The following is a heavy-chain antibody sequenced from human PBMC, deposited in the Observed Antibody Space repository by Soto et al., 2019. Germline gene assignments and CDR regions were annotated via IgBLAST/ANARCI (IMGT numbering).Heavy chain of an antibody. J-gene: IGHJ4*02. D-gene: IGHD3-3*01. Sequence: QVQLVQSGAEVKKPGSSVKVSCTTSGGTISSFGMNWVRQAPGQGREWMGGIVPIDGSTKYAEKVQGRVTITADASTSTGDMDLRSLRTEDTAVYDWARSFTKSRRGGVAFDYGGQGTLLTVSP. CDR3: ARSFTKSRRGGVAFDY. V-gene: IGHV1-69*01. CDR2: IVPIDGST. CDR1: GGTISSFG.